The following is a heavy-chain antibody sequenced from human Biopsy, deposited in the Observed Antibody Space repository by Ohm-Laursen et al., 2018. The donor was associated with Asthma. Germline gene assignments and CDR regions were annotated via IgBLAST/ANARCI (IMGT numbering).Heavy chain of an antibody. Sequence: SSVKVSCKSLGGTFNTYVIGWVRQAPGQVHEWMGGINSVFGTTTYPQKFQDRVTITADDSTSTVYMELSSLRSEDTAVYYCARKAGSCISRTCYSLDFWGQGTLVTVSS. D-gene: IGHD2-2*01. CDR3: ARKAGSCISRTCYSLDF. V-gene: IGHV1-69*01. CDR2: INSVFGTT. CDR1: GGTFNTYV. J-gene: IGHJ4*02.